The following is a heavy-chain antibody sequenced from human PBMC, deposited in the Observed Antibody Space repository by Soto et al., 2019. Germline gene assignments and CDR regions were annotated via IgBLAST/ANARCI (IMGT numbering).Heavy chain of an antibody. CDR1: GVSITSGSYY. Sequence: HVQLQESGPGPVTPSQTLSLSCTVSGVSITSGSYYWTWVRQSPGKGLEWIGYRYYSGNTYYNPSLNGRATISGYTSNTRCSLKLTSVTAADTAVYYCARGGYDTSGQTFIGWGPDCWGQGTLVTVSS. CDR2: RYYSGNT. CDR3: ARGGYDTSGQTFIGWGPDC. D-gene: IGHD3-22*01. V-gene: IGHV4-30-4*01. J-gene: IGHJ4*02.